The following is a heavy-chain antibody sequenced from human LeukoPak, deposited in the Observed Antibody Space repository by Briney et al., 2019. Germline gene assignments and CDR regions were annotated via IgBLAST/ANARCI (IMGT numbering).Heavy chain of an antibody. Sequence: PGGSLRLSCSASGFTFTTAWMSWVRQAPGKGLEWVGRIKSKTDGATTDYAAPVKGRFIISRDDSKSTVYLQMNSLRSEDTAVYYCSVEMPFDYWGQGTLVAVSS. J-gene: IGHJ4*02. CDR2: IKSKTDGATT. CDR3: SVEMPFDY. V-gene: IGHV3-15*01. CDR1: GFTFTTAW. D-gene: IGHD2-2*01.